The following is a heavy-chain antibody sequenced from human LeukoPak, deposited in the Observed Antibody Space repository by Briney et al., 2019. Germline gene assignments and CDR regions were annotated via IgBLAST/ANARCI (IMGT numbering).Heavy chain of an antibody. J-gene: IGHJ4*02. CDR3: AKDSGSYYFRDSYFDY. CDR1: GFTFSGIA. V-gene: IGHV3-23*01. Sequence: GGSLRLSCAASGFTFSGIAMSWVGQAPGKGREWVSAISGSGGSTYYAGSVKGRFTISRDNSKNTLYLQMNSLRAEDTAVYYCAKDSGSYYFRDSYFDYWGQGTLVTVSS. D-gene: IGHD1-26*01. CDR2: ISGSGGST.